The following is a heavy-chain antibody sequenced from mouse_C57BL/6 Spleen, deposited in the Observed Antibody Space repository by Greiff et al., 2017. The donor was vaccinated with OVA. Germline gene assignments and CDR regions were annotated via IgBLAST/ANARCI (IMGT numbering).Heavy chain of an antibody. Sequence: EVQGVESGGGLVKPGGSLKLSCAASGFTFSDYGMHWVRQAPEKGLEWVAYISSGSSTIYYADTVKGRFTISRDNAKNTLFLQMTSLRSEDTAMYYCARGGLRRGYFDVWGTGTTVTVSS. D-gene: IGHD2-4*01. J-gene: IGHJ1*03. CDR2: ISSGSSTI. CDR3: ARGGLRRGYFDV. V-gene: IGHV5-17*01. CDR1: GFTFSDYG.